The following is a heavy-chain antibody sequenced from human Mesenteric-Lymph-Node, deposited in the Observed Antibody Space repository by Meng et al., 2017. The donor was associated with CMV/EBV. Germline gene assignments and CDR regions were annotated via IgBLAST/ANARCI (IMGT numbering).Heavy chain of an antibody. CDR1: GYNATSHD. J-gene: IGHJ5*02. V-gene: IGHV1-8*01. Sequence: ASGKVAGKASGYNATSHDISWVRQATGQGLEWMGWMKPKTGNAGYAQKFQGRVTMTRDTSIRTAYMELSSLESEDTAVYYCPRDLGPKLLIVVAPGWFDPWGQGTLVTVSS. CDR3: PRDLGPKLLIVVAPGWFDP. D-gene: IGHD3-22*01. CDR2: MKPKTGNA.